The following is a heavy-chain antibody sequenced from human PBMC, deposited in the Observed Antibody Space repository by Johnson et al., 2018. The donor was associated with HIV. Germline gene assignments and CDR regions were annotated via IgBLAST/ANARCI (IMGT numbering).Heavy chain of an antibody. V-gene: IGHV3-9*01. J-gene: IGHJ3*02. CDR3: AKALSGWFGAFDI. CDR1: GFTFDEYA. CDR2: ISWNSDSI. D-gene: IGHD6-19*01. Sequence: VQLVESGGGLVQPGRSLRLSCAASGFTFDEYAMHWVRQAPGKGLEWVSGISWNSDSIGYVDSVKGRFTISRDNAKNSLYLQMNSLRAEDTALYYWAKALSGWFGAFDIWGQGTMVTVSS.